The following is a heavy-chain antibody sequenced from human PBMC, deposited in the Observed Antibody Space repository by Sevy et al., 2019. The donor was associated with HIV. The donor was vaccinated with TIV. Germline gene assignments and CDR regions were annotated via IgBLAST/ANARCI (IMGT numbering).Heavy chain of an antibody. CDR3: AKDLALWGSYHHDAFDI. CDR1: GFTFSSYA. J-gene: IGHJ3*02. CDR2: ISGSGGGT. D-gene: IGHD3-16*02. Sequence: GGSLRLSCAASGFTFSSYAMSWVRQAPGKGLEWVSAISGSGGGTYYADSVKGRFTISRDNSKNTLYLQMNSLRAEDTAVDYCAKDLALWGSYHHDAFDIWGQGTMVTVSS. V-gene: IGHV3-23*01.